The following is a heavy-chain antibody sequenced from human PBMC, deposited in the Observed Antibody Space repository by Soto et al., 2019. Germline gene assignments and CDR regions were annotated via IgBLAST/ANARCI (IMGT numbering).Heavy chain of an antibody. Sequence: QVQLVQSGAAVKKPGSSVKVSCKASGGTFSSYAISWVRQAPGQGLEWMGGIIPIFGTANYAQKFQGRVTITADESTSTAYMELSSLRSEDTAVYYCAIPTLGYCSGGSCYGWYFDLWGRGTLVTVSS. CDR1: GGTFSSYA. D-gene: IGHD2-15*01. V-gene: IGHV1-69*12. CDR2: IIPIFGTA. J-gene: IGHJ2*01. CDR3: AIPTLGYCSGGSCYGWYFDL.